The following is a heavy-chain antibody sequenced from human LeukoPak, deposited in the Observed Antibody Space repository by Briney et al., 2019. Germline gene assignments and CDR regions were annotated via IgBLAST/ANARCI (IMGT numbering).Heavy chain of an antibody. CDR2: IYPGDSDT. Sequence: GESLKISCKGSGYTFTSYWIGWVRQMPGKGLEWMGIIYPGDSDTRYSPSFQGQVTISADKSISTAYLQWSSLRASDTAMYYCARLGLGYSNSRNWFDPWGQGTLVTVSS. V-gene: IGHV5-51*01. CDR1: GYTFTSYW. J-gene: IGHJ5*02. CDR3: ARLGLGYSNSRNWFDP. D-gene: IGHD4-11*01.